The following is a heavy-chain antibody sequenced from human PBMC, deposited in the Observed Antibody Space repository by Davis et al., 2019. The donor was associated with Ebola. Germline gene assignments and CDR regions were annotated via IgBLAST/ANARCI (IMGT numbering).Heavy chain of an antibody. CDR3: ARDPGIVLMVFIFDY. V-gene: IGHV3-7*01. D-gene: IGHD2-8*01. Sequence: GESLKISCAASGFTFSSYWMSWVRQAPGKGLEWVANIKQDGSEKYYVDSVKGRFTISRDNAKNSLYLQMNSLRAEDTAVYYCARDPGIVLMVFIFDYWGQGTLVTVSS. CDR2: IKQDGSEK. J-gene: IGHJ4*02. CDR1: GFTFSSYW.